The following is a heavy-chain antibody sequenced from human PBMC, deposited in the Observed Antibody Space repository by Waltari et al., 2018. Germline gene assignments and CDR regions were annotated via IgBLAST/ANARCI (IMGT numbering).Heavy chain of an antibody. D-gene: IGHD5-12*01. CDR1: GSTFRDFS. Sequence: EVQWVESGVGWVQPGGSLRLSWSASGSTFRDFSMNWVRQAPGKGLEWVSYIYSTGSTIYYADSVKGRFTISRDNAQNSLYLQMNSLRADDTAVYYCARGYRKAFDIWGQGTMVTVSS. J-gene: IGHJ3*02. CDR3: ARGYRKAFDI. CDR2: IYSTGSTI. V-gene: IGHV3-48*04.